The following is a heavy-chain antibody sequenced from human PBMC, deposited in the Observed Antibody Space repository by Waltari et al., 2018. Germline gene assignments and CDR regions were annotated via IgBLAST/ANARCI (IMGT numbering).Heavy chain of an antibody. V-gene: IGHV3-23*04. J-gene: IGHJ4*02. CDR2: ISGSGGST. CDR1: GFTFSSYA. Sequence: EVQLVESWGGLVQPGGSLRLSCAASGFTFSSYAMSWVRQAPGKGREWVSAISGSGGSTYYADSVKGRFTISRDNSKNTLYLQMNSLRAEDTAVYYWDTLVVTPPAGYWGQGTLVTVSS. CDR3: DTLVVTPPAGY. D-gene: IGHD2-8*02.